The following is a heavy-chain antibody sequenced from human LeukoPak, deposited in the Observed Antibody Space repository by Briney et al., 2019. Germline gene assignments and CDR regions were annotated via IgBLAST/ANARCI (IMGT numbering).Heavy chain of an antibody. CDR1: GGSFSGYY. Sequence: PSETLSLTCAVYGGSFSGYYWSWIRQPPGKGLEWIGYIYYSGSTNYNPSLKSRVTISVDTSKNQFSLKLSSVTAADTAVYYCARIRSIAAPGFDYWGQGTLVTVSS. J-gene: IGHJ4*02. V-gene: IGHV4-59*01. CDR2: IYYSGST. CDR3: ARIRSIAAPGFDY. D-gene: IGHD6-6*01.